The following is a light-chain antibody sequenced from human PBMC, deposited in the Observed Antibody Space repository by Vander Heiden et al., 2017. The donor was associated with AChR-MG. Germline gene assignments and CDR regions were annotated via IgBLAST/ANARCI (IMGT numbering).Light chain of an antibody. V-gene: IGKV1-39*01. J-gene: IGKJ5*01. CDR2: AAS. CDR3: QQRDSTPRT. Sequence: DIQMTQSPSSLSASVGDRVTITNRASQSISSYLNWYQQKPGKAPKLLIYAASNLQSGVPSRFGGSGSGTDFTLTISRLQPEDFATYYCQQRDSTPRTFGQGTRLEIK. CDR1: QSISSY.